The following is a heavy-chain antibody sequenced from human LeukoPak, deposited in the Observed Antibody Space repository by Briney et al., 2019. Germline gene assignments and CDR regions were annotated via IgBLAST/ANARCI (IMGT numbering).Heavy chain of an antibody. CDR3: ARGGLRAHYFDY. CDR2: IIPIFGTA. CDR1: GGTFSSYA. D-gene: IGHD2-15*01. V-gene: IGHV1-69*13. Sequence: GASVKVSCKASGGTFSSYAISWVRQAPGQGLEWMGGIIPIFGTANYAQKFQGRVTITADESTSTAYMELSSLRSEDTAVYYCARGGLRAHYFDYWGQGTLDTVSS. J-gene: IGHJ4*02.